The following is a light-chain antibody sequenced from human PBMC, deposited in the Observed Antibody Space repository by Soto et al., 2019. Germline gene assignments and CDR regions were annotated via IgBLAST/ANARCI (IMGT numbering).Light chain of an antibody. CDR1: QSVNRH. CDR3: QERYDWRRVT. CDR2: DGA. J-gene: IGKJ5*01. V-gene: IGKV3-11*01. Sequence: EIVLTQSPATLSLSPGETATLSCRASQSVNRHLAWYQQKPGQAPRLLIYDGATRVTGVPARFSGSGSGADFPCPIRSLEPEGCGVYYWQERYDWRRVTLGQWTRLETK.